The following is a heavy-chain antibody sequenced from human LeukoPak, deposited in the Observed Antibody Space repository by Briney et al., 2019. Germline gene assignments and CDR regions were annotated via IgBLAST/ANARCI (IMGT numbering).Heavy chain of an antibody. CDR1: GFTFSDYY. Sequence: GGSLRLSCAASGFTFSDYYMSWVRQAPGKGLEWVSVIYSGGSTYYADSVKGRFTISRGNSKNTLYLQMNSLRAEDTAVYYCAREKYCSGGSCYPQYYFDYWGQGTLVTVSS. CDR3: AREKYCSGGSCYPQYYFDY. CDR2: IYSGGST. J-gene: IGHJ4*02. V-gene: IGHV3-66*01. D-gene: IGHD2-15*01.